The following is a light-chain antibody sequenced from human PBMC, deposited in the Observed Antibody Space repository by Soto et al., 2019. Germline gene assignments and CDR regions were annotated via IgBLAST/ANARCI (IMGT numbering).Light chain of an antibody. CDR2: EVS. CDR3: CSYTRNAPIYV. V-gene: IGLV2-14*03. J-gene: IGLJ1*01. Sequence: QSALTQPASVSGSPGQSITISCSGTSSDVGGLNKVSWYQQYPGKVPKLIIFEVSSRPSGISNRFSGSKSGNTASLTISGLQPEDEADYYCCSYTRNAPIYVFGTGTKVTVL. CDR1: SSDVGGLNK.